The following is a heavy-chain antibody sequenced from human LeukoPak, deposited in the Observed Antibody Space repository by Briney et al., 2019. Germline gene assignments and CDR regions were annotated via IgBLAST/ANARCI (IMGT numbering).Heavy chain of an antibody. CDR2: INHSGST. J-gene: IGHJ4*02. D-gene: IGHD6-13*01. CDR3: ARRIAAAGQPDY. CDR1: GFTFSSYS. Sequence: GSLRLSCAASGFTFSSYSMNWVRQAPGKGLEWIGEINHSGSTNYNPSLKSRVTISVDTSKNQFSLKLSSVTAADTAVYYCARRIAAAGQPDYWGQGTLVTVSS. V-gene: IGHV4-34*01.